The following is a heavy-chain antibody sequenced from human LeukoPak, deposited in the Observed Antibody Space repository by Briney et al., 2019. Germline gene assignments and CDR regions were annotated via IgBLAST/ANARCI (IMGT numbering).Heavy chain of an antibody. CDR1: GGXISSYY. Sequence: SETLSLTCTVSGGXISSYYWSWIRQPPGKGLEWIGYIYYSGSTNYNPSLKSRVTISVDTSKNQFSLKLSSVTAADTAVYYCARAKQWLVQGYYYYGMDVWGQGTTVTVSS. CDR3: ARAKQWLVQGYYYYGMDV. V-gene: IGHV4-59*01. D-gene: IGHD6-19*01. CDR2: IYYSGST. J-gene: IGHJ6*02.